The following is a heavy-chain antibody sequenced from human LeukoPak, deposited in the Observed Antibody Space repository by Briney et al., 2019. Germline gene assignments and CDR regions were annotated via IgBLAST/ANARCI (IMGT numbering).Heavy chain of an antibody. Sequence: SETLSLTCAVYGGSFSGYYWSWIRQPPGKGLEWIGEINHSGSTNYNPSLKSQVTISVDTSKNQFSLKLSSVTAADTAVYYCVAKAARPEYYGMDVWGQGTTVTVSS. CDR3: VAKAARPEYYGMDV. CDR2: INHSGST. V-gene: IGHV4-34*01. CDR1: GGSFSGYY. D-gene: IGHD6-6*01. J-gene: IGHJ6*02.